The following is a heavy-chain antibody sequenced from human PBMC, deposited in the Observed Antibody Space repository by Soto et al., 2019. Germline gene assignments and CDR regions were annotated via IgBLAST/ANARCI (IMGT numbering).Heavy chain of an antibody. D-gene: IGHD3-10*01. V-gene: IGHV4-59*01. Sequence: SETLSITCTVYDDSSSRSYWSWTRQPSGKGLEWIGYIYYSGSTNYNPSLKSRVTISVDTSKNQFSLKLSSVTAADTAVYYCARVSYYGSGDPNYFEYWGQGPLVTVS. CDR3: ARVSYYGSGDPNYFEY. J-gene: IGHJ4*02. CDR2: IYYSGST. CDR1: DDSSSRSY.